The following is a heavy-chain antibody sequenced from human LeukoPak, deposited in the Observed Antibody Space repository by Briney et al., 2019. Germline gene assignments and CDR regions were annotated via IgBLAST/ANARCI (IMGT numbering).Heavy chain of an antibody. D-gene: IGHD6-13*01. CDR1: GYTFTSYG. CDR3: ARAGRWDSSWPWTFYYYYYMDV. V-gene: IGHV1-18*01. J-gene: IGHJ6*03. CDR2: ISAYNGNT. Sequence: GASVKVSCKASGYTFTSYGISWVRQAPGQGLEWMGWISAYNGNTNYAQKLQGRVTMTTDTSTSTAYMELRSLRSDDTAVYYCARAGRWDSSWPWTFYYYYYMDVWGKGTTVTISS.